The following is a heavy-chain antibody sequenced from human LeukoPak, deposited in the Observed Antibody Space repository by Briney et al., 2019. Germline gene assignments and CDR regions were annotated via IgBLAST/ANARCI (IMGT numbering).Heavy chain of an antibody. D-gene: IGHD3-10*01. CDR3: ITFLWFGDHLIPY. CDR2: IKSKADAGTI. J-gene: IGHJ4*02. Sequence: GGSLRLSCAASGFTFSGAWLNWVRQAPGKGLEWVGRIKSKADAGTIDYAAPVKGRFTISRDDSKNTLYLQMNNLETEDTAVYYCITFLWFGDHLIPYWGQGTLVTVSS. CDR1: GFTFSGAW. V-gene: IGHV3-15*01.